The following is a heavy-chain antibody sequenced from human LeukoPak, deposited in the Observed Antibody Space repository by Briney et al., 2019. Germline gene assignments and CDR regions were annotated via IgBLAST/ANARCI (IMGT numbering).Heavy chain of an antibody. Sequence: GGSLRLSCAASGFTFSDYYMSWIRQAPGKGLEWVSYISSSGSTIYYADPVKGRFTISRDNAKNSLYLQMNSLRAEDTAVYYCARADVDTAMAFDYWGQGTLVTVSS. J-gene: IGHJ4*02. CDR1: GFTFSDYY. CDR2: ISSSGSTI. V-gene: IGHV3-11*01. CDR3: ARADVDTAMAFDY. D-gene: IGHD5-18*01.